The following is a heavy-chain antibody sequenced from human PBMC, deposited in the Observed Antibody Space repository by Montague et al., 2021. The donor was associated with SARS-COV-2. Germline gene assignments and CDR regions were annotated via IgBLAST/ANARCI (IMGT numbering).Heavy chain of an antibody. CDR2: IYYSGST. J-gene: IGHJ5*02. D-gene: IGHD3-22*01. V-gene: IGHV4-31*03. CDR1: GGSISSGGYY. Sequence: TLSLTCTVSGGSISSGGYYWSWIRQHPGKGLEWIGYIYYSGSTYYNPSPKSRVTISVDTSKNQFSLKLSSVTAADTAVYYCARATRSIVVLNWFDPGGRGTLVTVSS. CDR3: ARATRSIVVLNWFDP.